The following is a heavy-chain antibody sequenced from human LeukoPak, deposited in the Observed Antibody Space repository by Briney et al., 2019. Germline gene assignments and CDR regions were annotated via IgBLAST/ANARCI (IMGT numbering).Heavy chain of an antibody. Sequence: GASVKVSCKASGYTFTSYGISWVRQAPGQGLEWMGWIRAYNGNTNYAQKLQGRVTMTTDTSTSTAYMELRSLRSDDTAVYYCARVPSAYYDSSGYSFDYWGQGTLVTVSS. J-gene: IGHJ4*02. CDR1: GYTFTSYG. CDR2: IRAYNGNT. V-gene: IGHV1-18*01. D-gene: IGHD3-22*01. CDR3: ARVPSAYYDSSGYSFDY.